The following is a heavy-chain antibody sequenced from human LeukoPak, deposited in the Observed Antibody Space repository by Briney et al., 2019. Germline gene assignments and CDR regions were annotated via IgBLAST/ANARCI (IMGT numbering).Heavy chain of an antibody. CDR1: GGSMNNYY. CDR3: AKDLRKSPSRFGELFTKSYYYYMDV. V-gene: IGHV4-59*01. CDR2: MYYSGST. D-gene: IGHD3-10*01. J-gene: IGHJ6*03. Sequence: SETLSLTCTVSGGSMNNYYWTWIRQPPGKGLEWIGYMYYSGSTNYNPSLKSRVTISVDTSKNQFSLKLNSVTAADTAVYYCAKDLRKSPSRFGELFTKSYYYYMDVWGKGTTVTISS.